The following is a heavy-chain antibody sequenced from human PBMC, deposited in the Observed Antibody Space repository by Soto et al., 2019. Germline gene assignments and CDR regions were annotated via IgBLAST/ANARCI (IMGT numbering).Heavy chain of an antibody. Sequence: SETLSLTCTVSGDSITSNSYFWAWIRQPPGKGLEWIGSIYYSGTTYYNPSLKSRVTISVDRSKNQFSLKLSSVTAADTAVYYCARYKRSVACYSSSWPHYYYYGMDVWGQGTTVTVSS. CDR1: GDSITSNSYF. CDR3: ARYKRSVACYSSSWPHYYYYGMDV. J-gene: IGHJ6*02. D-gene: IGHD6-13*01. CDR2: IYYSGTT. V-gene: IGHV4-39*01.